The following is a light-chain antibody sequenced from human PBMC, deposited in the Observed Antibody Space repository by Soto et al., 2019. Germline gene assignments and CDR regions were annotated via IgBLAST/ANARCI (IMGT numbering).Light chain of an antibody. J-gene: IGKJ2*01. CDR2: GAS. Sequence: EMVMTQSPATLSVSPGERATLSCRASQSVSTNLAWYQHKPGQPPRLLFYGASTRATGIPARFSGSASGTDFTLTIGSLHSEDFAVYYCQQYYNWPPMYTFGQGTKLEIK. CDR1: QSVSTN. CDR3: QQYYNWPPMYT. V-gene: IGKV3-15*01.